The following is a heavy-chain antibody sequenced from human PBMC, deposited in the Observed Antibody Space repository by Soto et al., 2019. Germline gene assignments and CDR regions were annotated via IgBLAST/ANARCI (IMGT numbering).Heavy chain of an antibody. D-gene: IGHD3-10*01. J-gene: IGHJ6*03. CDR1: GGSISSSSYY. V-gene: IGHV4-39*01. CDR2: IYYSGST. Sequence: QLQLQESGPGLVKPSETLSLTCTVSGGSISSSSYYWGWIRQPPGKGLEWIGSIYYSGSTYYNPSLKSRVTISVDTSKNQFSLKLSSVTAADTAVYYCARRAGELLLSYYYYYMDVWGKGTTVTVSS. CDR3: ARRAGELLLSYYYYYMDV.